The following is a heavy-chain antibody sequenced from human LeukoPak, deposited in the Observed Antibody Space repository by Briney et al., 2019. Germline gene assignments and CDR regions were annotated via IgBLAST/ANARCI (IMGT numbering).Heavy chain of an antibody. J-gene: IGHJ6*03. Sequence: GGSLRLSCAASGFTFSSYGMSWVRQAPGKGLERVSAISGGGDSTYYADSVRGRFTISRDNSKNTLYVQMNSLRVEDTAVYYCAKNGGKYCSGGSCAAVRQAGLYYYYYYMDVWGKGTTVTVSS. CDR3: AKNGGKYCSGGSCAAVRQAGLYYYYYYMDV. CDR2: ISGGGDST. D-gene: IGHD2-15*01. CDR1: GFTFSSYG. V-gene: IGHV3-23*01.